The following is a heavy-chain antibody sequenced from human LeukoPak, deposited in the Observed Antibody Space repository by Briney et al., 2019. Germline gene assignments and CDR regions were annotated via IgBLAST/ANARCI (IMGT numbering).Heavy chain of an antibody. CDR3: TRDIVSISQPYYFDY. J-gene: IGHJ4*02. V-gene: IGHV3-49*04. CDR2: IRVPAYSGTT. D-gene: IGHD2-2*01. CDR1: GFTFGSHA. Sequence: PGRSLRLSCTASGFTFGSHAINWVRQAPGRGMEWVGFIRVPAYSGTTEYATSVKDRFTISRDDSKSIAYLQMNSLKTEDTAVYYCTRDIVSISQPYYFDYWGQGTLVTVSS.